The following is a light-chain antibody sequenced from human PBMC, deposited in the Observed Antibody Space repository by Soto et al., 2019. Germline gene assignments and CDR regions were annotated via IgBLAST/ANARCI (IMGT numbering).Light chain of an antibody. CDR2: GAS. Sequence: EIIMTQSPATLSVSPGERATLSCRASQSVDNNLAWYQQKPGQAPRLLIYGASTRATGIPASFSGSRSGTGFSLAISRLLSVEFVLYYCQQYGEWPPSYTVGQGPKLEIK. CDR1: QSVDNN. V-gene: IGKV3-15*01. CDR3: QQYGEWPPSYT. J-gene: IGKJ2*01.